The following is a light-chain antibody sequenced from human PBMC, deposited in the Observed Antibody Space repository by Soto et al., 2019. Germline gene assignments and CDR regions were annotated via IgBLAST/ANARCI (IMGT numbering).Light chain of an antibody. Sequence: DIQMTQSPSTPSASVGDRVSITCRASQSIGIWLAWYQQKPGRAPKLLIYGASSLERAVPSRFSGSRSGTEVTLAISSLQPDDFATDYCQQYNSFPGTFGQGTKVEIK. CDR2: GAS. J-gene: IGKJ1*01. CDR3: QQYNSFPGT. CDR1: QSIGIW. V-gene: IGKV1-5*03.